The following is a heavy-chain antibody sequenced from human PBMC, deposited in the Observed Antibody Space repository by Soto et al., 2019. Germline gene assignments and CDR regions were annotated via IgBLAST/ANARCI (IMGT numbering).Heavy chain of an antibody. Sequence: SVKVSCKASGGTFSSYAISGVRQAPGQGLEWMGGIIPIFGTANYAQKFQGRVTITADESTSTAYMELSSLRSEDTAVYYCARDRFGVVTNWFVPWGQGTLVTVSS. CDR2: IIPIFGTA. CDR1: GGTFSSYA. J-gene: IGHJ5*02. D-gene: IGHD3-3*01. CDR3: ARDRFGVVTNWFVP. V-gene: IGHV1-69*13.